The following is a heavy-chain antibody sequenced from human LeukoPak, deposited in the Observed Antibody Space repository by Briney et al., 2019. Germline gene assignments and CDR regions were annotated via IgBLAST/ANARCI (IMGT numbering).Heavy chain of an antibody. V-gene: IGHV3-23*01. D-gene: IGHD2-2*01. CDR1: GDSINSLD. CDR2: INGGGGGGT. Sequence: ETLSLTCTVSGDSINSLDLWSWVRQAPGKGLEWVSGINGGGGGGTFHADSVRGRFTISRDNSKNTLYLQMSSLRAEDTAVYYCAASLPNIVVVPAAKGPFGSWGQGTLVTVSS. CDR3: AASLPNIVVVPAAKGPFGS. J-gene: IGHJ5*02.